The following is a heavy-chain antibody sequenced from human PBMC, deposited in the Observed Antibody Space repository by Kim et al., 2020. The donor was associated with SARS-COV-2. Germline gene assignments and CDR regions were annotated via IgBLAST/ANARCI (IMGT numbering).Heavy chain of an antibody. D-gene: IGHD3-10*01. Sequence: SETLSLTCTVSGGSISSGSYYWSWIRQPAGKGLEWMGRIYTRGSTNYNPSLKSRVTISVDTSKNQFSLKLSSVTAADTAVYYCARDGNYYGSGSYFYWGQGTLVTVSS. CDR1: GGSISSGSYY. CDR3: ARDGNYYGSGSYFY. CDR2: IYTRGST. V-gene: IGHV4-61*02. J-gene: IGHJ4*02.